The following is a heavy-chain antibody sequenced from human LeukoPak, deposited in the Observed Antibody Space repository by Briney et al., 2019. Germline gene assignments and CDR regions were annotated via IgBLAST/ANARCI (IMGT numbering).Heavy chain of an antibody. CDR3: ARESAVAGTRHWYFDL. Sequence: PGGSLRLSCAASGFTFSSYSMNWVRQAPGKGLEWVSSISSSSGYIYYADSVKGRFTISRDNAKNSLYLQMNSLRAEDTAVYYCARESAVAGTRHWYFDLWGRGTLVTVSS. CDR1: GFTFSSYS. V-gene: IGHV3-21*01. J-gene: IGHJ2*01. CDR2: ISSSSGYI. D-gene: IGHD6-19*01.